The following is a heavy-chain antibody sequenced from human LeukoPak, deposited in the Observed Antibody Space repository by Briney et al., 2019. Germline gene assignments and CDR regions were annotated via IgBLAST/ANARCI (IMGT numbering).Heavy chain of an antibody. Sequence: ASVKVSCKASGYTFSSYGISWVRQAPGQGLEWMGWISAYNGHINYIQKFQGRVTMTRDTSISTAYMELSRLRSDDTAVYYCARDPYDSSGYYPLDYWGQGTLVTVSS. V-gene: IGHV1-18*04. CDR2: ISAYNGHI. CDR3: ARDPYDSSGYYPLDY. D-gene: IGHD3-22*01. J-gene: IGHJ4*02. CDR1: GYTFSSYG.